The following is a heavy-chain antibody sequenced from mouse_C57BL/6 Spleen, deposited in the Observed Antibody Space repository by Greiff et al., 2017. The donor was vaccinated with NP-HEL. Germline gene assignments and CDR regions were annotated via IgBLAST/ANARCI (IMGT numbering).Heavy chain of an antibody. J-gene: IGHJ3*01. D-gene: IGHD3-2*02. CDR1: GYTFTSYW. CDR2: IHPNSGST. V-gene: IGHV1-64*01. Sequence: VQLQQPGAELVKPGASVKLSCKASGYTFTSYWMHWVKQRPGQGLEWIGMIHPNSGSTNYNEKFKSKATLTVDKSSSTAYMQLSSLTSEDSAVYYCARPYYSSGYVAYWGQGTLVTVSA. CDR3: ARPYYSSGYVAY.